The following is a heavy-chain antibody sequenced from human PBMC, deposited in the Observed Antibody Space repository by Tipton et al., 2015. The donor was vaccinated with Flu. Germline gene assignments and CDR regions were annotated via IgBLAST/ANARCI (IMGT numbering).Heavy chain of an antibody. V-gene: IGHV4-59*01. Sequence: VLVKPSETLSLTCTVSGGSISSYYWSWIRQPPGKGLEWIGYIYYSGSTNYKPSLKSRVTISVDTSKNQFSLKLSSVTAADTAVYYCARDRVDSSGFIDYWGQGTLVTVSS. CDR2: IYYSGST. J-gene: IGHJ4*02. CDR1: GGSISSYY. D-gene: IGHD3-22*01. CDR3: ARDRVDSSGFIDY.